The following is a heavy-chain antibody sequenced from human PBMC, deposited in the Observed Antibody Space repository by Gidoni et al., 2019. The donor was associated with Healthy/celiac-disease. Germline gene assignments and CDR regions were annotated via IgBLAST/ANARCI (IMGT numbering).Heavy chain of an antibody. CDR2: INHSGST. Sequence: QVQLQQWGAGLLKPSETLSLTGAVYGGSFSGYYCSWIRQPPGKGLEWIGEINHSGSTNYNPSLKSRVTISVDTSKNQFSLKLSSVTAADTAVYYCARVRPRWRVGAIQLGFDYWGQGTLVTVSS. J-gene: IGHJ4*02. CDR1: GGSFSGYY. D-gene: IGHD1-26*01. V-gene: IGHV4-34*01. CDR3: ARVRPRWRVGAIQLGFDY.